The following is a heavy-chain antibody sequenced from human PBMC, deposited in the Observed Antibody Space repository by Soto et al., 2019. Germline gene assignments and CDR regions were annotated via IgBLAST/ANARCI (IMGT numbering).Heavy chain of an antibody. J-gene: IGHJ5*02. Sequence: VQLVESGGGVVQPGRSLRLPCAASEFTFSSYAIHWVRQAPGKGLEWVAVISYDGSKKYYADSVKGRFTISRENSKNTLHLQMNSLRAEDTAVYYCASDKLLWFGELLKSPPRVLSWFDPWGQGTLVTVSS. V-gene: IGHV3-30-3*01. CDR2: ISYDGSKK. CDR1: EFTFSSYA. D-gene: IGHD3-10*01. CDR3: ASDKLLWFGELLKSPPRVLSWFDP.